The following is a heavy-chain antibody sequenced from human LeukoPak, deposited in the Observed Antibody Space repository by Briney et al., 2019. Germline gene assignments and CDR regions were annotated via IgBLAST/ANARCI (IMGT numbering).Heavy chain of an antibody. Sequence: GESLKISCKGSGYSFTSYWIGWVRQMPGKGLEWMGIIYPGDSNTRYSPSFQGQVTISADKSISTAYLQWSSLKASDTAIYYCARLGKSSWGAFDIWGQGTMVTVSS. CDR3: ARLGKSSWGAFDI. CDR1: GYSFTSYW. D-gene: IGHD6-13*01. V-gene: IGHV5-51*01. J-gene: IGHJ3*02. CDR2: IYPGDSNT.